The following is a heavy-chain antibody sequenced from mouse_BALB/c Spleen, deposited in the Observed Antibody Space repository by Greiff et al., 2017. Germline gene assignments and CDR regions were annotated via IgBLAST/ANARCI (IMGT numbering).Heavy chain of an antibody. D-gene: IGHD1-1*01. CDR3: ARDRGAYYGSSYGWFAY. V-gene: IGHV2-9*02. Sequence: QVQLQQSGPGLVAPSQSLSITCTVSGFSLTSYGVHWVRQPPGKGLEWLGVIWAGGSTNYNSALMSRLSISKDNSKSQVFLKMNSLQTDDTAMYYCARDRGAYYGSSYGWFAYWGQGTLVTVSA. CDR2: IWAGGST. CDR1: GFSLTSYG. J-gene: IGHJ3*01.